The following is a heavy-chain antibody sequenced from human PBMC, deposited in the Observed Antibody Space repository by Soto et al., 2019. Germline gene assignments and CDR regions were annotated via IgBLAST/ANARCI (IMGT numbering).Heavy chain of an antibody. D-gene: IGHD2-15*01. CDR1: GSISTYY. CDR3: ARGYCSGGSCRRVGCPRCFDP. CDR2: INHSGST. J-gene: IGHJ5*02. V-gene: IGHV4-34*01. Sequence: SETLSLTCTVGSISTYYWNWIRQPPGKGLEWIGEINHSGSTNYNPSLKSRVTISVDTSKNQFSLKLSSVTAADTAVYYCARGYCSGGSCRRVGCPRCFDPWGQGTLVTVSS.